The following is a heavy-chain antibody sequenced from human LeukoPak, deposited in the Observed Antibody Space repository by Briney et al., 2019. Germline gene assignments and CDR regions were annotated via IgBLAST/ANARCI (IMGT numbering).Heavy chain of an antibody. CDR1: GFTFSTYW. Sequence: GGSLRLSCAASGFTFSTYWMHWVRQAPGKGLVWVSATNTDGSDTSYADSVKGRFTISRDNARNTLYLQMNSLRAEDTAMYYCVRGGNFGVCLGDNWGQGTLVTVSS. J-gene: IGHJ4*02. V-gene: IGHV3-74*01. D-gene: IGHD2-8*01. CDR3: VRGGNFGVCLGDN. CDR2: TNTDGSDT.